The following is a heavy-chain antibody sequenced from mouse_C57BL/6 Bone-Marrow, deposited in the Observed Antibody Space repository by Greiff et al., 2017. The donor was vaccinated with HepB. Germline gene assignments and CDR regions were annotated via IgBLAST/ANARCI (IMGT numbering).Heavy chain of an antibody. V-gene: IGHV1-81*01. CDR3: ARRGFAY. J-gene: IGHJ3*01. CDR2: IYPRSGNT. Sequence: QVQLQQSGAELARPGASVKLSCKASGYTFTSYGISWVKQRTGQGLEWIGEIYPRSGNTYYNEKFKGKATLTADKSSSTAYMELRSLTSEDSAVYFGARRGFAYWGQGTLVTVSA. CDR1: GYTFTSYG.